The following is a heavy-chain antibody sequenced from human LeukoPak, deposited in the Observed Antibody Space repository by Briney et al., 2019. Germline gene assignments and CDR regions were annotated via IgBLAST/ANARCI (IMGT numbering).Heavy chain of an antibody. J-gene: IGHJ4*02. CDR3: ARGILTTGAYEY. CDR2: INHSGST. CDR1: GGPFSGYY. Sequence: SGTLSLTCAVYGGPFSGYYWSWIRQPPGKGLEWIGEINHSGSTNYNPSLKSRVTISVDTSKNQFSLKLSSVTAADTAVYYCARGILTTGAYEYWGQGTLVTVSS. D-gene: IGHD4-17*01. V-gene: IGHV4-34*01.